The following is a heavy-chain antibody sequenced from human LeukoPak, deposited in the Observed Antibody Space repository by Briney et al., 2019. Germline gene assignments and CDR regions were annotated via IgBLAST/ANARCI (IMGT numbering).Heavy chain of an antibody. J-gene: IGHJ5*02. CDR3: ARLVYYDFWSGYYTGLNWFDP. CDR1: GYSFTSYW. V-gene: IGHV5-51*01. D-gene: IGHD3-3*01. Sequence: GESLKISCKSSGYSFTSYWIGWVRQMPGKGLEGMGIVYPGDSDTRYSPSFQGQVTISADKSISTAYLQWSSLKASDTAMYYCARLVYYDFWSGYYTGLNWFDPWGQGTLVTVSS. CDR2: VYPGDSDT.